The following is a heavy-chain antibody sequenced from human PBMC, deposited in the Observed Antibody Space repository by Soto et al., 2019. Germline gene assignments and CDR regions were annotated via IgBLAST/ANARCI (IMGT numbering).Heavy chain of an antibody. J-gene: IGHJ4*02. CDR1: GFTFSSYG. V-gene: IGHV3-30*18. Sequence: VQLVESGGGVVQPGRSLRLSCAASGFTFSSYGMHWVRQAPGKGLEWVAVISYDGSNKYYADSVKGRFTISRDNSKNTLYLQMNSLRAEDTAVYYCAKDGYYWGQGTLVTVSS. D-gene: IGHD3-10*01. CDR3: AKDGYY. CDR2: ISYDGSNK.